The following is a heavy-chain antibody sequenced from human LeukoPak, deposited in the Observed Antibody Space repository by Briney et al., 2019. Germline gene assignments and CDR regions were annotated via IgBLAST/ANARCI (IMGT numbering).Heavy chain of an antibody. CDR2: TSAYNGNT. Sequence: ASVKVSCMPSGYTLTSYGISWVRQAPGEGLEWMGWTSAYNGNTNYAQKLQGRVTMTTDTSTSTAYMELRSLRSDDTAVYYCARDRYGSGWYSEYFQHWGQGTLVTVSS. J-gene: IGHJ1*01. CDR1: GYTLTSYG. D-gene: IGHD6-19*01. CDR3: ARDRYGSGWYSEYFQH. V-gene: IGHV1-18*01.